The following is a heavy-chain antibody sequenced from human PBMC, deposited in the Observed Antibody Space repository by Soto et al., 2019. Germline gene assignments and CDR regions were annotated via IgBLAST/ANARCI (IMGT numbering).Heavy chain of an antibody. CDR1: GFTFSSYW. J-gene: IGHJ3*01. D-gene: IGHD3-9*01. CDR3: ARSPGGYYID. Sequence: PGGSLRLSCAASGFTFSSYWMHWVRQAPGKGLVWVSRINSDGSSTTYADSVKGRFTISRDNAKNTVYPQMNSLRAEDTAVYYCARSPGGYYIDWGQGTMVTVSS. V-gene: IGHV3-74*01. CDR2: INSDGSST.